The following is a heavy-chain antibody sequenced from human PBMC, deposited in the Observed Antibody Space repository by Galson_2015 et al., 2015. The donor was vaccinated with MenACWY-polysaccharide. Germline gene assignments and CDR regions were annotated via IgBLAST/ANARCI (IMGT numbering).Heavy chain of an antibody. CDR3: ARSRRFGVSMGGGMDV. Sequence: SLRLSCAASGFSFSTYWMHWVRHAPGKGLVWVSRINADGSATDYADSVRGRFTISRDNAKNTLYLQMNSLRAEDTALYYCARSRRFGVSMGGGMDVWGQGTTVTVSS. D-gene: IGHD3-3*01. CDR2: INADGSAT. CDR1: GFSFSTYW. V-gene: IGHV3-74*01. J-gene: IGHJ6*02.